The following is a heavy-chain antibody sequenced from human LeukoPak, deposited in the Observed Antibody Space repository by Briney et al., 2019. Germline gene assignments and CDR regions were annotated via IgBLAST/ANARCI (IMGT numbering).Heavy chain of an antibody. D-gene: IGHD2-2*01. CDR1: GGSISSGGYY. CDR3: AREVPAATKGDWFDP. Sequence: SQTLSLTCTVSGGSISSGGYYWSWIRQHPGKGLEWIGYIYYSGSTYYNPSLKSRVTISVDTSKNQFSLKLNSVTAADTAVYYCAREVPAATKGDWFDPWGQGTLVTVSS. V-gene: IGHV4-31*03. J-gene: IGHJ5*02. CDR2: IYYSGST.